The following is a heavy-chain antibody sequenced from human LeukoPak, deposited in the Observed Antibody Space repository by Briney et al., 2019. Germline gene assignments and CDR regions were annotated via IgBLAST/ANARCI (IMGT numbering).Heavy chain of an antibody. CDR3: TRDTFGARDY. Sequence: GGSLRLSCAASGFTFSTNWMHWIRQVPGEGMVWVARINPDGSDTSYADSVKGRFTISRDNAKNTLYLQMNSLRVEDTALYYCTRDTFGARDYWGQGTLVTVSS. CDR2: INPDGSDT. J-gene: IGHJ4*02. CDR1: GFTFSTNW. D-gene: IGHD3-10*01. V-gene: IGHV3-74*01.